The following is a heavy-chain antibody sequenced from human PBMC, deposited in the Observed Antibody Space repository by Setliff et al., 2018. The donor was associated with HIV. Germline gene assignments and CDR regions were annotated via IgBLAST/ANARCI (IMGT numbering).Heavy chain of an antibody. CDR3: AREGESASYYFDE. CDR2: INSDGSNA. D-gene: IGHD3-10*01. CDR1: GFTYKRWW. Sequence: LRLSCAASGFTYKRWWMHWVRQVPGKGLAWVARINSDGSNAIYAESVRGRFTISRDNVKQTLYLQMNGLRVEDTAIYYCAREGESASYYFDEWGQGTLVTVSS. V-gene: IGHV3-74*01. J-gene: IGHJ4*02.